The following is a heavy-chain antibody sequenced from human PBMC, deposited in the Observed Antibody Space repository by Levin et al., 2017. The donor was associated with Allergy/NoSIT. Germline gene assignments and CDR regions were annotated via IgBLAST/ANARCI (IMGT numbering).Heavy chain of an antibody. V-gene: IGHV3-7*01. J-gene: IGHJ3*01. D-gene: IGHD6-19*01. CDR1: GFSFSDYW. CDR3: ASPYSSDWVFDL. Sequence: LGEFLKISCVAPGFSFSDYWLTWVRQAPGKGLEWVANIKPDGSEKYYADSVTGRFNISRDNAQNSLYLQMKYLSAEDTAVYYCASPYSSDWVFDLWGPGTMVTVSS. CDR2: IKPDGSEK.